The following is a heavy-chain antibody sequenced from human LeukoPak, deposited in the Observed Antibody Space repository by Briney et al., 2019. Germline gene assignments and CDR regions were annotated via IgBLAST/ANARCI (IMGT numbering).Heavy chain of an antibody. J-gene: IGHJ4*02. CDR2: ISGSGGST. CDR3: AKVLGITGTTGFDY. Sequence: PGGSLRLSCAASGITFSSYWMSWVRQAPGKGLEWVSAISGSGGSTYYADSVKGRFTISRDNSKNTLYLQMNSLRAEDTAVYYCAKVLGITGTTGFDYWGQGTLVTVSS. V-gene: IGHV3-23*01. D-gene: IGHD1/OR15-1a*01. CDR1: GITFSSYW.